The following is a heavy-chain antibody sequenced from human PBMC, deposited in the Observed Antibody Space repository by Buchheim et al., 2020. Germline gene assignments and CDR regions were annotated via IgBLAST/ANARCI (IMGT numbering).Heavy chain of an antibody. J-gene: IGHJ6*01. Sequence: QVQLQESGPGLVKPSGTLSLTCAGSGGSMSDGWRSWVRQPPGKGLEWIGEIFQTGSTNYNPALKGRVIISIDKAKKQVPLNLSSVTAADTAVYFCAGHLRSQRALVVWGQGTT. CDR2: IFQTGST. CDR3: AGHLRSQRALVV. V-gene: IGHV4-4*02. CDR1: GGSMSDGW.